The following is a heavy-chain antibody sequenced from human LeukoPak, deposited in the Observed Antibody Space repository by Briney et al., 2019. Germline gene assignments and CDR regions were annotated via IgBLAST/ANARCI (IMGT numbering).Heavy chain of an antibody. CDR2: IYYSGST. CDR1: GGSISSSSYY. D-gene: IGHD1-26*01. Sequence: SETLSLTCTVSGGSISSSSYYWGWIRQPPGKGLEWIGSIYYSGSTYYNPSLKSRVTISVDTSKNQFSLILSSVTAADTAVYFCARDRRGVGPDSYYYYYMDVWGKGTTVTVSS. V-gene: IGHV4-39*07. J-gene: IGHJ6*03. CDR3: ARDRRGVGPDSYYYYYMDV.